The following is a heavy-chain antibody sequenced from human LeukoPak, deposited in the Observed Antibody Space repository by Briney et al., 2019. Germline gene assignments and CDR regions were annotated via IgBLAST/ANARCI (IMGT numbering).Heavy chain of an antibody. J-gene: IGHJ4*02. Sequence: GGSLRLSCAASGFTFSIYAMSWVRQAPGKGLEWVAGITSSGNTTYYADPVKGRFTISRDNSKNTLYLQMNSLRAEDTAVYYCARKGSGNYYVDYWGQGTLVTVSS. CDR1: GFTFSIYA. CDR2: ITSSGNTT. D-gene: IGHD1-26*01. CDR3: ARKGSGNYYVDY. V-gene: IGHV3-23*01.